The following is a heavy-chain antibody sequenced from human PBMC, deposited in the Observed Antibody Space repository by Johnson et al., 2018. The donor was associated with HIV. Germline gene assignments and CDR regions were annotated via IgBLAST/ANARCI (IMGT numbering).Heavy chain of an antibody. D-gene: IGHD6-19*01. CDR1: GFTFSSYA. J-gene: IGHJ3*02. CDR2: ISGSGGST. Sequence: GQLVESGGGLVQPGGSLRLSCAASGFTFSSYAMSWVRQAPGKGLEWVSAISGSGGSTYYADSVKGRFTLSRDNSKNTLYLQMNSLRAEDTAVYYCAKVYSSGWFFDIWGQGTMVTVSS. CDR3: AKVYSSGWFFDI. V-gene: IGHV3-23*04.